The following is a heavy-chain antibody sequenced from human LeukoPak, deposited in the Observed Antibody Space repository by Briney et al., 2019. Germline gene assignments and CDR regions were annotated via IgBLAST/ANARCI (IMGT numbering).Heavy chain of an antibody. J-gene: IGHJ4*02. Sequence: ASVKVSCKASGYTFTSYDINWVRQATGQGLEWMGWMNPNSGNTGYAQKFQGRVTMTRNTSISTAYMELSSLRSEDTAVYYCAREAPRTFYFDYWGQGTLVTVSS. CDR3: AREAPRTFYFDY. V-gene: IGHV1-8*01. D-gene: IGHD3-16*01. CDR2: MNPNSGNT. CDR1: GYTFTSYD.